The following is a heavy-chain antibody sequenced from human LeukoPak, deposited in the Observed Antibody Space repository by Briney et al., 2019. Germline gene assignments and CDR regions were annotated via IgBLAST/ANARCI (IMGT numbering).Heavy chain of an antibody. Sequence: GGSLRLSCAASGFTFSNHAMSWVRQAPGKGLVWVSRINADGSSASYADSVKGRFTISRDNAKNTLYLQMNSLRAEDTAMYYCARDYGRSRDYGMDVWGQGTTVTVSS. CDR2: INADGSSA. CDR1: GFTFSNHA. J-gene: IGHJ6*02. V-gene: IGHV3-74*01. D-gene: IGHD3-10*01. CDR3: ARDYGRSRDYGMDV.